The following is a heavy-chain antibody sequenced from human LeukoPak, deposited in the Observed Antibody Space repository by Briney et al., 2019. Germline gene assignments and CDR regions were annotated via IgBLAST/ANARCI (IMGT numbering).Heavy chain of an antibody. J-gene: IGHJ4*02. Sequence: SETLSLTCAVYGGSFSGYYWSWIRQPPGKGLDWIGEINHSGSTNYNPSLKRRVTISVDTSQSQLYLKLGSVTAGDPAVDCGAGSSIVLRYWGQGTLVTVSS. CDR1: GGSFSGYY. CDR3: AGSSIVLRY. CDR2: INHSGST. D-gene: IGHD1-26*01. V-gene: IGHV4-34*06.